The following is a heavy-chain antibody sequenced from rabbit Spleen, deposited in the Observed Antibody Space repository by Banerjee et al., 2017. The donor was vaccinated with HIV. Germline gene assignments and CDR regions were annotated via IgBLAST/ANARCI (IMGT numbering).Heavy chain of an antibody. V-gene: IGHV1S45*01. CDR2: IDVGKVGAT. CDR1: GLDFSSSYW. D-gene: IGHD4-2*01. J-gene: IGHJ4*01. CDR3: ARDSAGREDFNL. Sequence: QEQLVEYGGDLVQPEGSLTLTCKASGLDFSSSYWICWVRQAPGKGLEWIACIDVGKVGATYYASWAKGRFTIAKTASTTVTLQMTRLTAADTATYFCARDSAGREDFNLWGPGTLVTVS.